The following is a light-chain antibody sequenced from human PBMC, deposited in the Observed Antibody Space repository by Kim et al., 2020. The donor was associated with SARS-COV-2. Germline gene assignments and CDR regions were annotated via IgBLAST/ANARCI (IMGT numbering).Light chain of an antibody. Sequence: EIVLTKSPGTLSLSPGERATLSCRASQSVSSSYVAWYQQKPGQAPRLLIYVASSRATGIPDRFSGSGSGTDFTLTISRLEPEDFAVYFCQQYISTSITFGQRTRLEIK. CDR1: QSVSSSY. CDR3: QQYISTSIT. CDR2: VAS. V-gene: IGKV3-20*01. J-gene: IGKJ5*01.